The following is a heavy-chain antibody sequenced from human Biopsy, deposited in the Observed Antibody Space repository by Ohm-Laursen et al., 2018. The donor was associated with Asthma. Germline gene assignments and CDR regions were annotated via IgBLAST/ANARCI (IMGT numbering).Heavy chain of an antibody. Sequence: SVKASCKSLGGTFNTYVIGWVRQAPGQGVEWMGGINSVFGTTTYPQKFQDRVTITADDSTSTVYMELSSLRSEDTAVYYCARKAGSCISSTCYSLDFWGQGTLVTVSS. CDR1: GGTFNTYV. CDR2: INSVFGTT. CDR3: ARKAGSCISSTCYSLDF. D-gene: IGHD2-15*01. V-gene: IGHV1-69*13. J-gene: IGHJ4*02.